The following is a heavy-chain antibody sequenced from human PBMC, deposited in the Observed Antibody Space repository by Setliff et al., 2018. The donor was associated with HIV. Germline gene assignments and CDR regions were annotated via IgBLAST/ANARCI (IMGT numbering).Heavy chain of an antibody. CDR2: VYHSGST. CDR3: ARLRSELGVFDY. Sequence: PSETLSLTCTVSGGSISCDYWSWIRQPPGKGLEWIGYVYHSGSTNYNPSLKSRVTISVDTSKNQFSMKLRSVTAADTAVYYCARLRSELGVFDYWVQGTLVTV. CDR1: GGSISCDY. D-gene: IGHD1-26*01. V-gene: IGHV4-59*08. J-gene: IGHJ4*02.